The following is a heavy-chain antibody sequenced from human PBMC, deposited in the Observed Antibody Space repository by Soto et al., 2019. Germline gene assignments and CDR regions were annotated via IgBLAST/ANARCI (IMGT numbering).Heavy chain of an antibody. V-gene: IGHV6-1*01. D-gene: IGHD3-10*01. CDR3: TGITWFRGMEV. CDR2: TYYKSKWNN. J-gene: IGHJ6*02. CDR1: GDSVSSNSAG. Sequence: SHTLSLTCVISGDSVSSNSAGWNLIRQSPSRGLEWLGRTYYKSKWNNDYALSVKSRITINPDTSKNQFSLHLYSVTPEDTAVYYCTGITWFRGMEVWGQGTPVTVSS.